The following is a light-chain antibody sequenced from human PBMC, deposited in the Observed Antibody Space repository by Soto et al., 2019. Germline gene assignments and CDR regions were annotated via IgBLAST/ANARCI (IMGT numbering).Light chain of an antibody. CDR2: GAS. CDR1: QSVSSSY. Sequence: EIVLTQSPGTLSLSPGERATLSCRASQSVSSSYLAWYQQKPGQAPRLLIYGASSRATGIPDRFSGSGCGTDFTLTISSLEPEDFAVYYCQPYCSSLTWTFGQGTKVEIK. V-gene: IGKV3-20*01. CDR3: QPYCSSLTWT. J-gene: IGKJ1*01.